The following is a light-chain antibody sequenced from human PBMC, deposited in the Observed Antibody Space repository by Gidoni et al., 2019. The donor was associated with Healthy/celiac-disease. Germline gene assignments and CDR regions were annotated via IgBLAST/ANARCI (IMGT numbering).Light chain of an antibody. CDR1: QSVLYSSNNKNY. V-gene: IGKV4-1*01. CDR2: WAS. CDR3: QQYYSTTYT. J-gene: IGKJ2*01. Sequence: DIVMTQSPDSLAVSLGVRATINCKSSQSVLYSSNNKNYLAWYQQKPGQPPKLLIYWASTRESGVPDRFSGSGSGTDFTLTICSLQAEDVAVYYCQQYYSTTYTFGQXTKLEIK.